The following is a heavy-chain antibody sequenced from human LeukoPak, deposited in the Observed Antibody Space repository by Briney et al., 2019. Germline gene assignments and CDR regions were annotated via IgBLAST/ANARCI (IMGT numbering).Heavy chain of an antibody. D-gene: IGHD3-22*01. J-gene: IGHJ4*02. V-gene: IGHV3-30*04. CDR2: ISYDGSNI. Sequence: GGSLRLSCAASGFPFSTYAMHWVRQAPGKGLEWVALISYDGSNIYYADSVKGRFTLSRDNSKNTMYLQMNSLRAEDTAVHYCAKDRDYYDTSGYYALFDYWGQGTLVTVSS. CDR3: AKDRDYYDTSGYYALFDY. CDR1: GFPFSTYA.